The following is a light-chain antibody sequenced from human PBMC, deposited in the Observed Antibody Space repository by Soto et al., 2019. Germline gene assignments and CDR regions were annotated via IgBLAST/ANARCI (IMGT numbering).Light chain of an antibody. Sequence: AIRMTQSPSSFSASTGDRVTVTCRASHGVSSYLAWYQQKPGKAPQLLIYAASTLQSGVPSRFSGSGSGTEFTLTISGLQSEDFAVYYCQQYYTYPRTFGQGTKV. CDR3: QQYYTYPRT. J-gene: IGKJ1*01. CDR2: AAS. V-gene: IGKV1-8*01. CDR1: HGVSSY.